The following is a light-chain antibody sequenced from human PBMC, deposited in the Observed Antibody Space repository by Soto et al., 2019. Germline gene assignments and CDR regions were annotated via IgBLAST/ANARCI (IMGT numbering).Light chain of an antibody. Sequence: QAVVTQPASVSGSPGQSITISCAGTSSDVGGYNYVSWYQQLPGKAPQLVIYDVTHRPSGVSDRFSGSRSGNTASLTISGLQAEDEADYYCTSFTSGSTPYVLGTGTKLTVL. CDR3: TSFTSGSTPYV. CDR2: DVT. V-gene: IGLV2-14*03. J-gene: IGLJ1*01. CDR1: SSDVGGYNY.